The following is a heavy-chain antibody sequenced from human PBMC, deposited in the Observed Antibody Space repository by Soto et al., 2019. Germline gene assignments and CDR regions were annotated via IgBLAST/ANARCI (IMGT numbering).Heavy chain of an antibody. V-gene: IGHV3-73*01. CDR1: GFTFSGSA. CDR2: IRSKANSYAT. J-gene: IGHJ6*02. D-gene: IGHD3-16*01. Sequence: HPGGSLRLSCAASGFTFSGSAMHWVRQASGKGLEWVGRIRSKANSYATAYAASVKGRFTISRDDSKNTAYLQMNSLKTEDTAVYYCTRQGGHYYYGMDVWGQGTTVTVSS. CDR3: TRQGGHYYYGMDV.